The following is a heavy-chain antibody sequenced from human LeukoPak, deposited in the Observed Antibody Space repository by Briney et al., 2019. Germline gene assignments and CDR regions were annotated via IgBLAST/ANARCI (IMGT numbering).Heavy chain of an antibody. D-gene: IGHD3-16*02. CDR3: AKDRAAYDYVWGSYRSDYFDY. J-gene: IGHJ4*02. CDR2: ISGSGGST. CDR1: GFTFSSYA. Sequence: GGSLILSCAASGFTFSSYAMSWVRQAPGKGLEWVSAISGSGGSTYYADSVKGRFTISRDNSKNTLYLQMNSLRAEDTAVYYCAKDRAAYDYVWGSYRSDYFDYWGQGTLVTVSS. V-gene: IGHV3-23*01.